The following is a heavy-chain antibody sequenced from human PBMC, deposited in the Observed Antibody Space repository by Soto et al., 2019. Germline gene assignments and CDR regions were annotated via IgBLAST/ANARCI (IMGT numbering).Heavy chain of an antibody. Sequence: SETLSLTCTVSGGSISSSSYYWGWIRQPPGKGLEWIGSIYYSGSTYYNPSLKSRVTISVDTSKNQFSLKLSSVTAADTAVYYCARPRDIVVVVAANPERNDPFDIWGQGTMVTVSS. CDR3: ARPRDIVVVVAANPERNDPFDI. J-gene: IGHJ3*02. CDR2: IYYSGST. CDR1: GGSISSSSYY. V-gene: IGHV4-39*01. D-gene: IGHD2-15*01.